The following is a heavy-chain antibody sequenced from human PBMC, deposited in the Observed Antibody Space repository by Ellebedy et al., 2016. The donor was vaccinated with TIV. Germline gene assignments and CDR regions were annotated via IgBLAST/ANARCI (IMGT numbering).Heavy chain of an antibody. CDR3: ARDQEGVGPSSDY. CDR2: ISGSGGSGSGGRT. D-gene: IGHD1-26*01. CDR1: GFTFTNNA. J-gene: IGHJ4*02. Sequence: GESLKISXAASGFTFTNNAMSWIRQAPGKGLEWVSAISGSGGSGSGGRTYYADSVKGRFTISRDNAKNTLYLQMNSLRAEDTAVYYCARDQEGVGPSSDYWGQGTLVTVSS. V-gene: IGHV3-23*01.